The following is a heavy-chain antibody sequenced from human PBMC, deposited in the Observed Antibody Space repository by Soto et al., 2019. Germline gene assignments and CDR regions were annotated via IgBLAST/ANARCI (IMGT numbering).Heavy chain of an antibody. Sequence: EVQLVESGGGLVQPGGSLRLSCAVSGFTYGAYEMNWVRQAPGKGLEWVAYISSSGSIRYYADSVQGRFTISRDNANNSLFLQMNSLRAEDTAVYYCAKRATTVPTPGNYFDCWGQGTLVTVSS. V-gene: IGHV3-48*03. J-gene: IGHJ4*02. CDR2: ISSSGSIR. D-gene: IGHD2-15*01. CDR3: AKRATTVPTPGNYFDC. CDR1: GFTYGAYE.